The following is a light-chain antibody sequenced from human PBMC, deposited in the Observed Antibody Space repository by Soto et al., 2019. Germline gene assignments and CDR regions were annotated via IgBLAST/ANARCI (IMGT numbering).Light chain of an antibody. CDR1: SSNIGSNT. CDR2: SDN. J-gene: IGLJ3*02. Sequence: QSVLTQPPSASGTPGQRVTISCSGGSSNIGSNTVNWYQQLPGTAPKLLIYSDNQRPSGVPDRFSGSKSGTSASLAIIGLQSEDEADYYCAAWDDSLNGWVFGGGTKLTVL. V-gene: IGLV1-44*01. CDR3: AAWDDSLNGWV.